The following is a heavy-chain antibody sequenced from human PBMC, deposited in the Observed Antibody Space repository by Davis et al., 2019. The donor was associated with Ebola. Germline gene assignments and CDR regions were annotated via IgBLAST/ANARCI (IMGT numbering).Heavy chain of an antibody. Sequence: GESLKISCAASGFTFSSYGMHWVRQAPGKGLEWVAVISFDGSNKYYADSVKGRFTISRDNSKNTLYLQMNSLRAEDTAVYYCARGGELLPAGYFDYWGQGTLVTVSS. CDR1: GFTFSSYG. CDR2: ISFDGSNK. V-gene: IGHV3-30*03. D-gene: IGHD1-26*01. J-gene: IGHJ4*02. CDR3: ARGGELLPAGYFDY.